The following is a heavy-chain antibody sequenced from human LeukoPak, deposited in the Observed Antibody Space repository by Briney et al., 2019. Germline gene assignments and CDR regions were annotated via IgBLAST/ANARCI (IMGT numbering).Heavy chain of an antibody. Sequence: GGSLRLSCAASGFSFTNYAMSWVRQAPARGPEWLSSMKGGGETFYADSVKGRFTLSRDDSRNTVYLQLNNLRAEDTALYHCARSKSWYSTDAFDICSQGTMATVYS. CDR2: MKGGGET. D-gene: IGHD2-15*01. CDR3: ARSKSWYSTDAFDI. CDR1: GFSFTNYA. J-gene: IGHJ3*02. V-gene: IGHV3-23*01.